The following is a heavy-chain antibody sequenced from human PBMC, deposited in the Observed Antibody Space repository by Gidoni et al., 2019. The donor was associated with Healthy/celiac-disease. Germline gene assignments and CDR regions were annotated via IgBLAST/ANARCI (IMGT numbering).Heavy chain of an antibody. D-gene: IGHD3-22*01. CDR1: GGTFSSYA. J-gene: IGHJ3*02. V-gene: IGHV1-69*06. CDR2: IIPIFGTA. CDR3: ASSYDSSGYYSILGAFDI. Sequence: QVQLVQSGAEVKKPGSSVKVSCKASGGTFSSYAISWVRQAPGQGLEWMGGIIPIFGTANYAQKFQGRVTITADKSTSTAYMELSSLRSEDTAVYYCASSYDSSGYYSILGAFDIWGQGTMVTVSS.